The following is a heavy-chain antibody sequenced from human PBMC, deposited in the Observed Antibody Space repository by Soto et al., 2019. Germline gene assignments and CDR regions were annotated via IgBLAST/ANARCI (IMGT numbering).Heavy chain of an antibody. CDR3: ARERREPEYSSSVVNNWFDP. CDR1: GRSISSYY. V-gene: IGHV4-59*01. CDR2: IYYSGST. J-gene: IGHJ5*02. D-gene: IGHD6-6*01. Sequence: SETLSLTCTVSGRSISSYYWSWIWQPPGKGLEWIGYIYYSGSTNYNPSLKSRVTISVDTSKNQFSLKLSSVTAADTAVYYCARERREPEYSSSVVNNWFDPWGQGTLVTVSS.